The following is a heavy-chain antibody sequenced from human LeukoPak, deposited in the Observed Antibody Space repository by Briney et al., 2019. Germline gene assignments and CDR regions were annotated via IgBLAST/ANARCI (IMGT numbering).Heavy chain of an antibody. CDR3: NSPSYASGTGNIWFDL. CDR2: IRSNTNNCAT. J-gene: IGHJ5*02. Sequence: GGSLRLSCAASGLIFSVADMHWVRQTSGKGLEWVGRIRSNTNNCATLYGASVKGRFTISRDDSANTVYLQMNRLKTDDTAVYFCNSPSYASGTGNIWFDLWGQGTLVTVSS. D-gene: IGHD3-16*01. CDR1: GLIFSVAD. V-gene: IGHV3-73*01.